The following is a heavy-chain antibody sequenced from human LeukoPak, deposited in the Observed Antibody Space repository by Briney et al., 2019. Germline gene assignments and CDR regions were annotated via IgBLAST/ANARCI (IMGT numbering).Heavy chain of an antibody. CDR3: ARGLAYCGADYYYDAFDI. D-gene: IGHD2-21*02. V-gene: IGHV1-18*01. CDR1: GYTFTSYG. CDR2: ISAYNGNT. J-gene: IGHJ3*02. Sequence: ASVKVSCKASGYTFTSYGISWVRQAPGQGLEWMGWISAYNGNTNYAQKPQGRVTMTTDTSTSTAYMELRSLRSDDTAVYYCARGLAYCGADYYYDAFDIWGQGTMVTVSS.